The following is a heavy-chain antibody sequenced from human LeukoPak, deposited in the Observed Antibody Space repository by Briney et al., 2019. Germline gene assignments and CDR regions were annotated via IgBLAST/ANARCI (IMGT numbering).Heavy chain of an antibody. CDR2: ISAYNGNT. D-gene: IGHD3-16*01. V-gene: IGHV1-18*01. J-gene: IGHJ4*02. Sequence: ASVKVSCKASGYTFTSYGISWVRQAPGQGLEWMGWISAYNGNTNYAQKLQGRVTMTTDTSTSTAYMELRSLRSDDTAVYYCARNLHYDYVWGSYFHYWGQGTLVTVSS. CDR3: ARNLHYDYVWGSYFHY. CDR1: GYTFTSYG.